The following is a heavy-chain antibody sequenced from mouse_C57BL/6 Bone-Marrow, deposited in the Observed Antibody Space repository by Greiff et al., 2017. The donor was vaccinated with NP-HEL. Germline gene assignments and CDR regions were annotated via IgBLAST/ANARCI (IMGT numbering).Heavy chain of an antibody. D-gene: IGHD1-3*01. CDR2: IDPSDSYT. CDR1: GYTFTRYW. V-gene: IGHV1-69*01. J-gene: IGHJ4*01. Sequence: VQLQQPGAELVMPGASVKLSCKASGYTFTRYWMHWVKQRPGQGLEWIGEIDPSDSYTTYNQKFKGKSTLTVDKSSSTAYMQLSSLTSEDSAVYYCAREDNSYYAMDYWGQGTSVTVSS. CDR3: AREDNSYYAMDY.